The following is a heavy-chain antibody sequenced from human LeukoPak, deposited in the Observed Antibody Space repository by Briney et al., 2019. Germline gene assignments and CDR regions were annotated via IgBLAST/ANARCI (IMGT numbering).Heavy chain of an antibody. CDR2: IRSKAYGGTT. Sequence: PGGSLRLSCTASGFTFGDHAMSWVRQAPGKGLEWVGFIRSKAYGGTTEYAASVKGRFTISRDDSKSIAYLQMNSLKTEDTAVYYCTREVGVYAIVRVSYYYYYMDVWGKGTMVTVSS. D-gene: IGHD2-8*01. CDR3: TREVGVYAIVRVSYYYYYMDV. V-gene: IGHV3-49*04. CDR1: GFTFGDHA. J-gene: IGHJ6*03.